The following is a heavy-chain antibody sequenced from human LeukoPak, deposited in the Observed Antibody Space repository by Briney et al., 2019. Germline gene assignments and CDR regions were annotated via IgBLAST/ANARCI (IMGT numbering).Heavy chain of an antibody. J-gene: IGHJ4*02. CDR2: ISWDGGST. V-gene: IGHV3-43*01. CDR3: AKDLAVRGVMSPFDY. D-gene: IGHD3-10*01. CDR1: GFTFDDYT. Sequence: GGSLRLSCAASGFTFDDYTMHWVRQAPGKGLEWVSLISWDGGSTYDADSVKGRFTISRDNSKNSLYLQMNSLRTEDTAFYYCAKDLAVRGVMSPFDYWGQGTLVTVSS.